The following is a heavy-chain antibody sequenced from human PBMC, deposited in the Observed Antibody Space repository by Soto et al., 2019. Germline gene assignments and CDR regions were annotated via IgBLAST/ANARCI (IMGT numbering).Heavy chain of an antibody. Sequence: PSETLSLTCTVSGGSISSYYWSWIRQPPGKELEWIGSIYSSGSTLDNPSLKSRVSISVDTSKNQFSLKLNSVTSADTAVYYCARGGASSKWLDPWGQGTLVTVSS. V-gene: IGHV4-59*01. CDR1: GGSISSYY. J-gene: IGHJ5*02. D-gene: IGHD3-10*01. CDR2: IYSSGST. CDR3: ARGGASSKWLDP.